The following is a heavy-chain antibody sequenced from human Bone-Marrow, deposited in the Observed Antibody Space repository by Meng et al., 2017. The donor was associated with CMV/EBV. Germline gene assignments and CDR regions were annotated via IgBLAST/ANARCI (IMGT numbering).Heavy chain of an antibody. CDR2: IKCDGSEK. J-gene: IGHJ6*02. D-gene: IGHD6-13*01. Sequence: GGSLRLSCAASGFTFSSSWMHWVCQAPEKGLEWVADIKCDGSEKYYVDSVKGRLTISRDNAKNSLYLQVNSLRAEDTAVYYCARSIAAAGTRSRNYYYYGMDVWGQGTTVTVSS. CDR1: GFTFSSSW. CDR3: ARSIAAAGTRSRNYYYYGMDV. V-gene: IGHV3-52*01.